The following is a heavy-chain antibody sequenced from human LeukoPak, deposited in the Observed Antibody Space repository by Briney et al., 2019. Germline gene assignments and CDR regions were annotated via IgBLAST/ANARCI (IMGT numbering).Heavy chain of an antibody. V-gene: IGHV3-7*04. CDR1: GLTVSSSF. Sequence: GGSLRLSCAVSGLTVSSSFMSWVRQAPGKGLEWVAKIREDGSERHYVDSVKGRFTLSRDNAKNSLYLQMNSLRAEDTAVYYCARDAYWGQGTLVTVTS. J-gene: IGHJ4*02. CDR2: IREDGSER. CDR3: ARDAY.